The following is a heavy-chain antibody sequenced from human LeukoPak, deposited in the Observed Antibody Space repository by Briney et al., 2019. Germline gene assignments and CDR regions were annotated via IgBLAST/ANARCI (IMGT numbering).Heavy chain of an antibody. Sequence: PGGSLRLSCAASGFTFSSYGMHWVRQAPGKGLEWVAVIWYDGSNKYYADSVKGRFTISRDNSKNTLYLQMNSLRAEDTAVYYCARDFIRSGSYYKLSGGFIDYWGQGTLVTVSS. CDR1: GFTFSSYG. D-gene: IGHD3-10*01. V-gene: IGHV3-33*01. CDR2: IWYDGSNK. CDR3: ARDFIRSGSYYKLSGGFIDY. J-gene: IGHJ4*02.